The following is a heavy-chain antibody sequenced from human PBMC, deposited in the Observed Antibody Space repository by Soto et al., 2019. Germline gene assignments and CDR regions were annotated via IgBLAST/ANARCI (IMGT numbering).Heavy chain of an antibody. J-gene: IGHJ4*02. CDR1: GASLSGYY. CDR2: INDSGST. CDR3: AKHLGFCSGDGCYRGFDC. Sequence: QVQLQQWGAGLLKPSETLSLTCGVSGASLSGYYRSWIRQPPGKGLEWIGEINDSGSTSYNPSLKSRVTISVDTSKNQFPLKLSSVTAADTAVYYCAKHLGFCSGDGCYRGFDCWGQGTLVTVSS. V-gene: IGHV4-34*01. D-gene: IGHD2-15*01.